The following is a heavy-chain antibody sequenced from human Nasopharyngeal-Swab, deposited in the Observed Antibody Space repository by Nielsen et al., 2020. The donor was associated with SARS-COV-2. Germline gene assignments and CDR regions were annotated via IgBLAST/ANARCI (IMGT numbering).Heavy chain of an antibody. CDR1: GYSFANYW. Sequence: GESLKISCTGFGYSFANYWIGWVRQMPGKGPEWMGSIYPGNSDTRYSPAFHGRVTISADKSISTAYLQWSSLKASDTAMYYCARLVGDSSGYQIYYFDYWGQGTLVTVSS. CDR3: ARLVGDSSGYQIYYFDY. J-gene: IGHJ4*02. D-gene: IGHD3-22*01. CDR2: IYPGNSDT. V-gene: IGHV5-51*01.